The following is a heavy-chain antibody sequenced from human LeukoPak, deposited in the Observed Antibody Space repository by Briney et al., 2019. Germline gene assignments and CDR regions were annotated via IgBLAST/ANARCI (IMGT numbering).Heavy chain of an antibody. CDR1: GYTFTGYY. CDR2: INPNSGGT. V-gene: IGHV1-2*02. Sequence: ASVKVSCKASGYTFTGYYMHWVRQAPGQGLEWMGWINPNSGGTNYAQKFQGRVTMTRDTSISTAYMELSRLRSDDTAVYYCARNYGDYVAFDIWGQGTMVTVSS. D-gene: IGHD4-17*01. J-gene: IGHJ3*02. CDR3: ARNYGDYVAFDI.